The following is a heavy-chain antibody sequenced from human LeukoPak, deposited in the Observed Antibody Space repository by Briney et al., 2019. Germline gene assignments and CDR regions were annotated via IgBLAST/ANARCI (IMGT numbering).Heavy chain of an antibody. Sequence: GGSLRLSCAASGFSFIGYGMHWVRQPPGKGLECVAFIRYDGNNQYYADSVKGRFTISRDNSKNTLYVQMNSLRVEDTAVYYCAKDSTPYAGSNDWAMDVWGTGTTVTVSS. CDR1: GFSFIGYG. D-gene: IGHD2-2*01. J-gene: IGHJ6*03. V-gene: IGHV3-30*02. CDR2: IRYDGNNQ. CDR3: AKDSTPYAGSNDWAMDV.